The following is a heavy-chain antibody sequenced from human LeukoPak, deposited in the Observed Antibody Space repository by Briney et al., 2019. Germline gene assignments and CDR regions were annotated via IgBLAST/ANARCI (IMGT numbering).Heavy chain of an antibody. V-gene: IGHV4-59*08. D-gene: IGHD4-23*01. CDR3: ARQTEPYYGGNPYYFDY. CDR1: GGSIDYYY. J-gene: IGHJ4*02. CDR2: IYSSGST. Sequence: PSETLSLTCNVAGGSIDYYYWSWIRQAPGKGLEWIGYIYSSGSTNYNPSLKSRVSISVDTSKNQVSLKLRSVTAADTAVYYCARQTEPYYGGNPYYFDYWGQGTLVTVSS.